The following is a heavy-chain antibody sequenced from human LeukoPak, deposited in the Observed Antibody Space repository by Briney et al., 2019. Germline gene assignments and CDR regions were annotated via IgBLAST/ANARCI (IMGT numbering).Heavy chain of an antibody. CDR1: GGSISSSNW. CDR2: IYHSGST. D-gene: IGHD2-2*01. Sequence: SETLSLTCAVSGGSISSSNWWSWVRQPPGKGLEWIGEIYHSGSTNYNPSLKSRVTISLDKSKNQFSLKLSSVTAADTAVYYSARDWGPAYTWSDPWGQATLLTVSS. V-gene: IGHV4-4*02. CDR3: ARDWGPAYTWSDP. J-gene: IGHJ5*02.